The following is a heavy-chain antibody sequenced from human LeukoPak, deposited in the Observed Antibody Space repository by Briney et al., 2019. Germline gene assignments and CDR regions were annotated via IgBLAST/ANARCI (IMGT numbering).Heavy chain of an antibody. Sequence: PGGSLRLSCAASGFTFSSYAMSWVRQAPGRGLEWVSSISGSGDSTYYADSVKGRFTVSRDNSKNTLFLQMNSLRAEDTAIYYCSKNWESTRYYFDSWGQGTLVTVSS. CDR2: ISGSGDST. J-gene: IGHJ4*02. V-gene: IGHV3-23*01. CDR1: GFTFSSYA. D-gene: IGHD7-27*01. CDR3: SKNWESTRYYFDS.